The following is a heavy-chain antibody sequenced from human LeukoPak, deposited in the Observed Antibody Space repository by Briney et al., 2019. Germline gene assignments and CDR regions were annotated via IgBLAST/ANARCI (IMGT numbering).Heavy chain of an antibody. Sequence: TLSLTCTVSGGSISRGGYYWSWLRQHAGKGREWIGYMYYSGSTYYNQSLKSRVTLSVDTSKNQFSLNLSSVTAADTAVYYSARFRSSYPVAYFDSWGQGTLVTASS. J-gene: IGHJ4*02. V-gene: IGHV4-31*03. D-gene: IGHD1-26*01. CDR2: MYYSGST. CDR1: GGSISRGGYY. CDR3: ARFRSSYPVAYFDS.